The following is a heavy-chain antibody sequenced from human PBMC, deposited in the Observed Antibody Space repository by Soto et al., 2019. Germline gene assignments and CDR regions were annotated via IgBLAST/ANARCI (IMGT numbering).Heavy chain of an antibody. V-gene: IGHV2-5*02. CDR3: THMRSYYGSGRHAFDI. J-gene: IGHJ3*02. D-gene: IGHD3-10*01. Sequence: QITLKESGPTLVKPTQTLTLTCTFSGFSLSTSGVAVGCIRQPPGKGLERLALIYWDDDRRYSSFLKSRLTITKDPSKNQVVLTMTNMDPVDTATYYCTHMRSYYGSGRHAFDIWGQGTMVTVSS. CDR2: IYWDDDR. CDR1: GFSLSTSGVA.